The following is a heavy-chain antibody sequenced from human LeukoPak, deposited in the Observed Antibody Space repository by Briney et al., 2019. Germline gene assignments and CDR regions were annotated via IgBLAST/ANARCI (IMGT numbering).Heavy chain of an antibody. CDR1: GDSVRSGPYY. V-gene: IGHV4-61*01. D-gene: IGHD7-27*01. J-gene: IGHJ4*02. Sequence: SETPSLTCTVSGDSVRSGPYYWSWIRQPPGKGLEWIGYGESTNYNPSLKSRVTISVDTSKSQFSLQLRYLTAADTAVYYCARDNWGSLDFWGRGILVTVSS. CDR3: ARDNWGSLDF. CDR2: GEST.